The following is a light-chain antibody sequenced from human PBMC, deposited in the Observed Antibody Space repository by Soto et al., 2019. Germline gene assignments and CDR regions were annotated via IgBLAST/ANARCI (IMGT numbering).Light chain of an antibody. CDR2: SAS. CDR1: QSVSGN. CDR3: QHYGTSLT. J-gene: IGKJ4*01. Sequence: EIVMTQSPATLSVSPGEGATLSCRASQSVSGNLAWYQQKPGQAPGLLIYSASLRASGVPARFSGSGYGTDFTLSISGLQSEDFAVYYCQHYGTSLTFGGGTKVDI. V-gene: IGKV3-15*01.